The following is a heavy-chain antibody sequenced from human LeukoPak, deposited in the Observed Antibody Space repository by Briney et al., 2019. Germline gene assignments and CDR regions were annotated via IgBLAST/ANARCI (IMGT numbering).Heavy chain of an antibody. CDR1: GGSISSYY. D-gene: IGHD5-24*01. CDR2: IYYSGST. J-gene: IGHJ6*02. CDR3: ARERGGEATIIGGGYYYYGMDV. V-gene: IGHV4-59*01. Sequence: SETLSLTCTVSGGSISSYYWSWIRQPPGKGLEWIGYIYYSGSTDYNPSLKSRVTISVGPSKNQYSLKLRSVTAADTAVYYCARERGGEATIIGGGYYYYGMDVWGQGTTVTVSS.